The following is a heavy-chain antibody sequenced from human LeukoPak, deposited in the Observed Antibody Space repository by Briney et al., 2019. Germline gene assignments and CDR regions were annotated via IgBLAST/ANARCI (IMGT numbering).Heavy chain of an antibody. Sequence: SETLSLTCTVSGGSISSYYWSWIRQPPGKGLEWIGYIYYSGSTNYNPSLKSRVTISVDTSKNQFSLKLSSVTAADTAVYYCERGGYVLLWFGESDNWFDPWGQGTLVTVSS. V-gene: IGHV4-59*01. CDR2: IYYSGST. CDR1: GGSISSYY. CDR3: ERGGYVLLWFGESDNWFDP. D-gene: IGHD3-10*01. J-gene: IGHJ5*02.